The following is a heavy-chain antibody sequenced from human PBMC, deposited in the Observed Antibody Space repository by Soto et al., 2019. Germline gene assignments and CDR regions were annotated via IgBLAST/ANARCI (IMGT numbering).Heavy chain of an antibody. D-gene: IGHD3-22*01. CDR3: AKDRYLDHDSRGYLFDN. J-gene: IGHJ4*02. CDR1: GFTFNIYA. CDR2: ISRYGDIT. Sequence: EVQLLESGGDLIQPGGSLRLSCAASGFTFNIYAMTWVRQAPGKGLEWVSAISRYGDITYYADSVEGRFSISRDNSKITLQMQMNSLRAEDTAVYYCAKDRYLDHDSRGYLFDNWGQGTLVTVSS. V-gene: IGHV3-23*01.